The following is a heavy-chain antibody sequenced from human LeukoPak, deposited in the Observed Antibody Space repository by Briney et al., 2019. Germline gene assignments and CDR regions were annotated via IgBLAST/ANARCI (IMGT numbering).Heavy chain of an antibody. Sequence: GRSLRLSCAASGFTFSSYGMHWVRQAPGKGLEWVAVISYDGSNKYYADSVKGRFTISRDNSKNTLYLQMNSLRAEDTAVYYCAKLGWWELPLEEDYYYGMDVWAKGPRSPSP. CDR2: ISYDGSNK. V-gene: IGHV3-30*18. CDR3: AKLGWWELPLEEDYYYGMDV. J-gene: IGHJ6*02. CDR1: GFTFSSYG. D-gene: IGHD1-26*01.